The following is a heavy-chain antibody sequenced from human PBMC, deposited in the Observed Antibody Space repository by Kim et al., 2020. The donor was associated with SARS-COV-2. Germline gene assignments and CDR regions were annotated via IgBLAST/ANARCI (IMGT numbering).Heavy chain of an antibody. V-gene: IGHV1-3*01. Sequence: ASVKVSCKASGYSFSSYAMHWVRQVPGQRLEWMGWINAGNGNTKYSPKFQDRVTITRDTSASTAYMELSSLRSEDTAVYYCARDLSPDIIVGGLAVWGQGTLVTVSS. J-gene: IGHJ4*02. D-gene: IGHD2-15*01. CDR1: GYSFSSYA. CDR3: ARDLSPDIIVGGLAV. CDR2: INAGNGNT.